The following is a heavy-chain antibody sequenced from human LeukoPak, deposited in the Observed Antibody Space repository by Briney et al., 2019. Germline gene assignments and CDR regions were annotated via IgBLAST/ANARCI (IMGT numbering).Heavy chain of an antibody. D-gene: IGHD6-6*01. CDR3: ATRMGQLVQYNYYGMDV. Sequence: GASVKVSCKVSGYTLTELSVHWVRQAPGKGLEWMGGFDPEDGETIHAQKFQARVTMTEDTSTDTVYMELSSLRSEDTAVYYCATRMGQLVQYNYYGMDVWGQGTTVTVSS. V-gene: IGHV1-24*01. CDR1: GYTLTELS. J-gene: IGHJ6*02. CDR2: FDPEDGET.